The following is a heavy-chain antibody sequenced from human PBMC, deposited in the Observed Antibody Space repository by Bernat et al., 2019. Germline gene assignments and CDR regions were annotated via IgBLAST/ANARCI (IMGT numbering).Heavy chain of an antibody. CDR1: GGSINSGSYF. D-gene: IGHD3-22*01. CDR3: ARGYYDRSGYYSFDY. Sequence: QVQLQESGPGLVKPSQTLSLTCTVSGGSINSGSYFWSWIRQPAGEGLEWIGRIYTSGSTNYNPSLKSRVIISVDTSKKQFSLNLSSVTAADTAVYYCARGYYDRSGYYSFDYCGQGTLVTVSS. CDR2: IYTSGST. V-gene: IGHV4-61*02. J-gene: IGHJ4*02.